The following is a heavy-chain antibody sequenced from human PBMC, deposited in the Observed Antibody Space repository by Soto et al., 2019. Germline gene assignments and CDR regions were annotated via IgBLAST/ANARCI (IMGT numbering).Heavy chain of an antibody. CDR2: INHSGST. D-gene: IGHD3-9*01. V-gene: IGHV4-34*01. CDR1: GGSFSGYY. J-gene: IGHJ6*02. Sequence: SETLSLTCAVYGGSFSGYYWSWIRQPPGKGLEWIGEINHSGSTNYNPSLKSRVTISVDTSKNQFSLKLSSVTAADTAVYYCARRRRYFDWPMDVWGQGTTVTVSS. CDR3: ARRRRYFDWPMDV.